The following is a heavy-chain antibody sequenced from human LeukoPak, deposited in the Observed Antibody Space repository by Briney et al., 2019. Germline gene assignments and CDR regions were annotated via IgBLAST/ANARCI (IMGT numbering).Heavy chain of an antibody. D-gene: IGHD3-10*01. CDR3: ARESLYSGSASSDLDY. J-gene: IGHJ4*02. V-gene: IGHV3-21*01. Sequence: GGSLRLSCAASGFTFSSYTMDWVRQAPGKGLEWVSSISSSSGYIYYAESVKGRFTISRDNAENSLHLQMNSLRAEDTALYYCARESLYSGSASSDLDYWAQRPLVTVSS. CDR2: ISSSSGYI. CDR1: GFTFSSYT.